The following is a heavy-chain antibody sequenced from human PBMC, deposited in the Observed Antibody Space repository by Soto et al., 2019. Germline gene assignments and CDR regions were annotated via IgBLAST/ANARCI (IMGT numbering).Heavy chain of an antibody. J-gene: IGHJ4*02. CDR1: GYTFTSYA. D-gene: IGHD6-6*01. Sequence: QVQLVQSGAEVKKPGASVKVSCKASGYTFTSYAMNWVRQAPGQRLEWMGWINAGNGNTKYSQKFQGRVTITRDTSASTAYMELSSLRSDDTAVYYCARDGSQTSSSFDYWGQGTLVTVSS. V-gene: IGHV1-3*01. CDR2: INAGNGNT. CDR3: ARDGSQTSSSFDY.